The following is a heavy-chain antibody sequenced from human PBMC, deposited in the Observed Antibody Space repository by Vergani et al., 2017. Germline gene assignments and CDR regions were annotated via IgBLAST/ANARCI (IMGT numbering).Heavy chain of an antibody. CDR3: AREKVRVGTRGNIYYYYGMDV. Sequence: EVQLVQSGAEVKKPGESLRISCKGSGYSFTSYWISWVRQMPGKGLEWMGRIDPSDSYTNYSPSFQGHVTISADKSISTAYLQWSSLKASDTAMYYCAREKVRVGTRGNIYYYYGMDVWGQGTTVTVSS. CDR1: GYSFTSYW. J-gene: IGHJ6*02. D-gene: IGHD1-1*01. CDR2: IDPSDSYT. V-gene: IGHV5-10-1*01.